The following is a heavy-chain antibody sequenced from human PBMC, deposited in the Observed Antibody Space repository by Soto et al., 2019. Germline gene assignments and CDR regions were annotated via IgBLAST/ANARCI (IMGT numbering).Heavy chain of an antibody. J-gene: IGHJ6*03. CDR1: GFTFSSYA. Sequence: EVQLLESGGGLVQPGGSLRLSCAASGFTFSSYAMSWVRQAPGKGLEWVSAISGSGGSTYYADSVKGRFTISRDNSKNTLYLQMNSLRAEDTAVYYCAKVLRDDPPRYYYMDVWGKGTTVTVSS. CDR3: AKVLRDDPPRYYYMDV. V-gene: IGHV3-23*01. CDR2: ISGSGGST.